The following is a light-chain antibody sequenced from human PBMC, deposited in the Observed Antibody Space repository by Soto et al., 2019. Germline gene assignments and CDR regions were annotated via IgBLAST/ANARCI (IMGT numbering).Light chain of an antibody. CDR1: QSVSSSY. Sequence: EIVLTQSPGTLSLSPGERATLSCRASQSVSSSYLAWYQQKPGQAPRLLLYGASSRATGTPDRFSGSGSGTDLTLIISRLEPEDFAVYYCQQYGSSPGTFGGGTKVEIK. J-gene: IGKJ4*01. V-gene: IGKV3-20*01. CDR2: GAS. CDR3: QQYGSSPGT.